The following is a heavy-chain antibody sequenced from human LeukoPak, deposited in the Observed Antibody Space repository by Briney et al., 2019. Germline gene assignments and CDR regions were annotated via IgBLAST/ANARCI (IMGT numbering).Heavy chain of an antibody. Sequence: GGSLRLSCAASGFTFSSYSMNWVRQAPGKGLEWVSSISSSSSYIYYADSVKGRFTISRDNAENSLYLQMNSLRAEDTAVYYCASEGAARRNWFDPWGQGTLVTVSS. CDR1: GFTFSSYS. CDR3: ASEGAARRNWFDP. V-gene: IGHV3-21*01. D-gene: IGHD6-6*01. J-gene: IGHJ5*02. CDR2: ISSSSSYI.